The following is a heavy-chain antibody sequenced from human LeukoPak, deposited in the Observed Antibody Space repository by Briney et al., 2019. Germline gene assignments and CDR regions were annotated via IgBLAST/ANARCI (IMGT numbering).Heavy chain of an antibody. J-gene: IGHJ4*02. CDR2: ISGSGGST. Sequence: GGSLRLSCAASGFTFSSYGLSWVRQAPGKGLEWVSAISGSGGSTYYADSVKGRFTISRDNSKNTLYLQMNSLRAEDTAVYYCAKDWEQWLVQGFDYWGQGTLVTVSS. D-gene: IGHD6-19*01. CDR3: AKDWEQWLVQGFDY. V-gene: IGHV3-23*01. CDR1: GFTFSSYG.